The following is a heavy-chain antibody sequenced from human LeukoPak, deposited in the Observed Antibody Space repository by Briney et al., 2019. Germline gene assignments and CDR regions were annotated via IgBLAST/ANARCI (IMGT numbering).Heavy chain of an antibody. Sequence: GESLKISCQGSAYIFSNYWTGWVRQMPGKGLEWMGIIYPGDSGTRYSPSFQGQVTISADKSIGTAYLQWSSLKASDTAMYYCARLLGSSPHPDYYGMDVWGQGTTVTVSS. V-gene: IGHV5-51*01. CDR1: AYIFSNYW. J-gene: IGHJ6*02. D-gene: IGHD6-6*01. CDR3: ARLLGSSPHPDYYGMDV. CDR2: IYPGDSGT.